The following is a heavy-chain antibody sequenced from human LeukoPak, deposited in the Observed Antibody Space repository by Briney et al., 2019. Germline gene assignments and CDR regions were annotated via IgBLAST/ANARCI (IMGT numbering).Heavy chain of an antibody. CDR1: GFTFSNAW. J-gene: IGHJ4*02. CDR2: IKSKTDGGAT. D-gene: IGHD1-26*01. CDR3: TTEDGGSYYDQGKYNFDY. V-gene: IGHV3-15*01. Sequence: GGSLRLSCAASGFTFSNAWMSWVRQAPGKGLEWVGRIKSKTDGGATDYAAPVKGRFTISRDDSKNTLYLQMNSLKTEDTAVYYCTTEDGGSYYDQGKYNFDYWGQGTLVTVSA.